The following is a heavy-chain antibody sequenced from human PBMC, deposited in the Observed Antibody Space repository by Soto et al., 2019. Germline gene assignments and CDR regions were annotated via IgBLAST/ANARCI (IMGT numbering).Heavy chain of an antibody. Sequence: QVQLVQSGAEMKRPGSSVSVSCKASGGTFSNYGISWVRQALGQGLEWMGGISPILGTVNYAQRFHGRVTMTAEESSNTAYMELRSLTPEDTAVYYCALGGHFFTAVVINTPTSPSSLDPWGHGTLVNVS. V-gene: IGHV1-69*01. CDR3: ALGGHFFTAVVINTPTSPSSLDP. D-gene: IGHD3-10*01. J-gene: IGHJ5*02. CDR2: ISPILGTV. CDR1: GGTFSNYG.